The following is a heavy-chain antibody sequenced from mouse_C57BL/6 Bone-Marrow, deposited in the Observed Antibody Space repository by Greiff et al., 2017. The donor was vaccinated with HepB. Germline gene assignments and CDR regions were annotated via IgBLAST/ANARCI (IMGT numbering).Heavy chain of an antibody. CDR2: ISNGGGST. D-gene: IGHD2-1*01. CDR3: ARHGNNWYFDV. V-gene: IGHV5-12*01. Sequence: EVMLVESGGGLVQPGGSLKLSCAASGFTFSDYYMYWVRQTPEKRLGWVAYISNGGGSTYYPVTVKGRFIISRDNAKNTLYLQMSRLKSEDTAMYYCARHGNNWYFDVWGTGTTVTVSS. J-gene: IGHJ1*03. CDR1: GFTFSDYY.